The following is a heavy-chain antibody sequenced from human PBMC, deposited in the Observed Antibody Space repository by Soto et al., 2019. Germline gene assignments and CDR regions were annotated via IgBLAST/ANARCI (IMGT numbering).Heavy chain of an antibody. CDR2: IVVGNGDT. CDR3: AAERGYL. Sequence: QMQLVQSGPEVKKPGTSVKVSCKASGFTFTSSAVQWVRQARGQGLEWMGWIVVGNGDTKYAQKFQQRVTFTRDISTSTPYMEVSSLRSEDTAVYYCAAERGYLWGQGTLVTVSS. V-gene: IGHV1-58*01. CDR1: GFTFTSSA. D-gene: IGHD3-10*01. J-gene: IGHJ5*02.